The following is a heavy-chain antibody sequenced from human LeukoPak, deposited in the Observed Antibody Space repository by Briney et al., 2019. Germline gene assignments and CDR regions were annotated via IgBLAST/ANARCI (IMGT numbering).Heavy chain of an antibody. CDR3: ARAPFPYYGMDV. J-gene: IGHJ6*02. CDR2: IYHSGST. CDR1: GGSISSGDYY. Sequence: PSETLSLTCTVSGGSISSGDYYWSWIRQPPGKGLEWIGYIYHSGSTYYNPSLKSRVTISVDRSKNQFSLKLSSVTAADTAVYYCARAPFPYYGMDVWGQGTTVTVSS. D-gene: IGHD2/OR15-2a*01. V-gene: IGHV4-30-2*01.